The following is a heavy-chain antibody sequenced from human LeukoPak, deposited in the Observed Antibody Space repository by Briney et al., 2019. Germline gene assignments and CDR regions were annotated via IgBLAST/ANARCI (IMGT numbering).Heavy chain of an antibody. Sequence: ASVKVSCKASGGTFSSYAISWVRQAPGQGLEWMGWINPNSGGTNYAQKFQGRVTMTRDTSISTAYMELSRLRSDDTAVYYCARDYRHQLLDFDYWGQGTLVTVSS. CDR2: INPNSGGT. J-gene: IGHJ4*02. D-gene: IGHD2-2*01. CDR3: ARDYRHQLLDFDY. V-gene: IGHV1-2*02. CDR1: GGTFSSYA.